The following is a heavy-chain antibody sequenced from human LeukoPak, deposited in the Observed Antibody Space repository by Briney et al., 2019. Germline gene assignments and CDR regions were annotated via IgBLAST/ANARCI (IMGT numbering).Heavy chain of an antibody. CDR1: GYTFPSDF. Sequence: GASVKVSCKASGYTFPSDFMHWVRQAPGQGLEWMGIINPTGGSTTYAQKFQGRVTMTRDTSTSTVYMELSSLRSDDTAVYYCARTAARRFDYWGQGTLVTVSS. CDR2: INPTGGST. CDR3: ARTAARRFDY. J-gene: IGHJ4*02. V-gene: IGHV1-46*01. D-gene: IGHD6-6*01.